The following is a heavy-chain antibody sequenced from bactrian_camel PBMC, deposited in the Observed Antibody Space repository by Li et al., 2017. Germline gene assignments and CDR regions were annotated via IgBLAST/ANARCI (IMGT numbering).Heavy chain of an antibody. CDR3: IAGTGGMYNY. D-gene: IGHD6*01. CDR1: GFTFSSYA. Sequence: VQLVESGGGLVQPGGSLRLSCTASGFTFSSYAMNWVRQAPGKGLEWVSGIDHDGGITYYSDSVKGRFTISRDNAKNTLFLELNSLNAEDMAMYYCIAGTGGMYNYWGQGTQVTVS. V-gene: IGHV3S31*01. CDR2: IDHDGGIT. J-gene: IGHJ4*01.